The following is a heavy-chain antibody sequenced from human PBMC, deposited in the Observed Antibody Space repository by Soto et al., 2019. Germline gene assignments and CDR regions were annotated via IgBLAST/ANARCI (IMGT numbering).Heavy chain of an antibody. CDR1: GYTFTGYY. CDR3: GRDGTYYYDSSGYYYGMDV. V-gene: IGHV1-2*04. D-gene: IGHD3-22*01. Sequence: ASVNGACKASGYTFTGYYRRWVRQANGQGLEWMGWINPNSGGTNYAQKFQGWVTMTRDTSISTAYMELSRLRSDDTAVYYCGRDGTYYYDSSGYYYGMDVWGQGTTVTVSS. CDR2: INPNSGGT. J-gene: IGHJ6*02.